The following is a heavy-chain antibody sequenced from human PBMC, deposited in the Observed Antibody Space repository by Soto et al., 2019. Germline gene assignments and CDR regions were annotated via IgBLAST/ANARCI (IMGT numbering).Heavy chain of an antibody. CDR2: INSDGSST. Sequence: GGSLRLSCAASGFTFSSYWMHWVRQAPGKGLVWVSRINSDGSSTSYADSVKGRFTISRDNAKNTLYLQMNSLRAEDTAVYYCARRDDWIYGYYYYYGMDVWGQGTTVTVSS. D-gene: IGHD3-3*01. J-gene: IGHJ6*02. V-gene: IGHV3-74*01. CDR3: ARRDDWIYGYYYYYGMDV. CDR1: GFTFSSYW.